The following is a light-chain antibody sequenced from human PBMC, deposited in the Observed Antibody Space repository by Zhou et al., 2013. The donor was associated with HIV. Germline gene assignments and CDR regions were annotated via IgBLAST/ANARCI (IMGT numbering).Light chain of an antibody. CDR3: SSYTTSSTWV. CDR2: ENR. CDR1: SSNIGNYY. J-gene: IGLJ3*02. V-gene: IGLV1-51*02. Sequence: QSVLTQPPSVSAAPGQNVTISCSGSSSNIGNYYVSWYQHLPGTAPKLLIYENRKRPSGIPDRFSGSKSDTSATLGITGLQIGDEAAYYCSSYTTSSTWVFGGGTKLTVL.